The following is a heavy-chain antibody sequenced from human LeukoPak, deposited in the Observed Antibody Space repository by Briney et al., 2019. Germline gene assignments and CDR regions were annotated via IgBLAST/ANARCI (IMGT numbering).Heavy chain of an antibody. CDR2: ISGSGGST. Sequence: GALRLSCAASGFTFSSYAMSWVRQAPGKGLEWVSAISGSGGSTYYADSVKGRFTISRDNAKNSLYLQMNSLRAEDTAVYYCARVSHYSDAFDIWGQGTMVTVSS. J-gene: IGHJ3*02. CDR3: ARVSHYSDAFDI. D-gene: IGHD2-21*01. V-gene: IGHV3-23*01. CDR1: GFTFSSYA.